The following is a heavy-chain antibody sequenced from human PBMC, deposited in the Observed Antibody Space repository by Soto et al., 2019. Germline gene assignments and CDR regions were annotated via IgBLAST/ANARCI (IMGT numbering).Heavy chain of an antibody. J-gene: IGHJ4*02. Sequence: QVQLVQSGAEVTQPGASVKVSCKTSGYTFTEYGISWFRQAPGQGLEWMGWISPYNGKTNYIQEFQDRVTITTDTSSTTVYMDLRTLKSDDTASYFCARADYGDTKIYSFDHWGQGTLVTVSS. D-gene: IGHD4-17*01. CDR2: ISPYNGKT. CDR3: ARADYGDTKIYSFDH. CDR1: GYTFTEYG. V-gene: IGHV1-18*01.